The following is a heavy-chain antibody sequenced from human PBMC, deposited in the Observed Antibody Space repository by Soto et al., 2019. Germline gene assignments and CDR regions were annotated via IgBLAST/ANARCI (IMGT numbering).Heavy chain of an antibody. J-gene: IGHJ3*02. Sequence: ASVKGSCKASGYTFTSYGISWVRQAPGQGLEWMGWISAYNGNTNYAQKLQGRVTMTTDTSTSTAYMELRSLRSDDTAVYYCARDQLRYFDWPRKNTETDAFDIWGQGTMVTVSS. D-gene: IGHD3-9*01. CDR2: ISAYNGNT. CDR3: ARDQLRYFDWPRKNTETDAFDI. CDR1: GYTFTSYG. V-gene: IGHV1-18*01.